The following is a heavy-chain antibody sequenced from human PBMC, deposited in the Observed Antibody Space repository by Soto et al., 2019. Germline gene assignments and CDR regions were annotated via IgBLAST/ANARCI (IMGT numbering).Heavy chain of an antibody. J-gene: IGHJ6*02. CDR3: AKGGSGYYLTYYYYYGMDV. CDR2: ISYDGNNK. CDR1: GFSLSNNG. D-gene: IGHD3-22*01. Sequence: QVQLVESGGGVVQPGRSLRLSCAASGFSLSNNGMHWVRQAPGMGLEWVAVISYDGNNKYYADSVKGRFTISRDNSKNTVYLEMNNLRAEDTAMYYCAKGGSGYYLTYYYYYGMDVWGQGTTVTVSS. V-gene: IGHV3-30*18.